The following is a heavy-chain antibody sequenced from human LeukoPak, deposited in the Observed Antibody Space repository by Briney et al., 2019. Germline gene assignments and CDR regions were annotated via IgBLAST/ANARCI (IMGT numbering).Heavy chain of an antibody. V-gene: IGHV3-20*04. CDR2: INWNGGST. D-gene: IGHD2-15*01. CDR1: GFTFDDYG. Sequence: GGSLRLSCAASGFTFDDYGMSWVRQAPGKGLEWVSGINWNGGSTGYADSMKGRFTISRDNAKNSLYLQMNSLRAEDTALYYCARDRGGYCSGGSCYSGFDYWGQGTLVTVSS. J-gene: IGHJ4*02. CDR3: ARDRGGYCSGGSCYSGFDY.